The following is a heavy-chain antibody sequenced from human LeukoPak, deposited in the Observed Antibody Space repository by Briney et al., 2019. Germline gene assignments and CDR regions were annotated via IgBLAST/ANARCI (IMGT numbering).Heavy chain of an antibody. V-gene: IGHV6-1*01. CDR2: TYYRSKWYS. D-gene: IGHD2-15*01. J-gene: IGHJ4*02. CDR1: GDSVSSNSAA. Sequence: SQTLSLTCVISGDSVSSNSAAWNWIRQSPSRGLEWLARTYYRSKWYSDFAEYVKGRITINPDTSKNQFSLQLISATPEDTAVYCCARGQAGSGRIFDYWGQGTLVTVSS. CDR3: ARGQAGSGRIFDY.